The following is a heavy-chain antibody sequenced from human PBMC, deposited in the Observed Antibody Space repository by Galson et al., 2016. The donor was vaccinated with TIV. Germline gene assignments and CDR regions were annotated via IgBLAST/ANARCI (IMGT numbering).Heavy chain of an antibody. CDR1: GGTFSSYV. CDR3: AKDRNTAFDTHYSYYGLDV. J-gene: IGHJ6*02. D-gene: IGHD5-18*01. CDR2: IIPLFRTT. Sequence: SVKVSCKASGGTFSSYVFNWVRLAPGQGLEWMGGIIPLFRTTNYAQKLQGRVTITADESTSTAYMELSSLRSEDTAVYYCAKDRNTAFDTHYSYYGLDVWGQGTTVIVSS. V-gene: IGHV1-69*13.